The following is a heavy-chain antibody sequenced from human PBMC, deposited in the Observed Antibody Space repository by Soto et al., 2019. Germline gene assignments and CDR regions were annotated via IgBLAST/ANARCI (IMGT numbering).Heavy chain of an antibody. Sequence: GGSLRLSXAASGFTFSRYGIHWIRQAPGKGLEWVAVISYDGSNKYYTDSVKGRFTISRDNSKNTLYLQMNSLRPEDTALYYCAKIITIFAVVPPFDYWGQGTLVTVSS. D-gene: IGHD3-3*01. V-gene: IGHV3-30*18. CDR1: GFTFSRYG. CDR2: ISYDGSNK. J-gene: IGHJ4*02. CDR3: AKIITIFAVVPPFDY.